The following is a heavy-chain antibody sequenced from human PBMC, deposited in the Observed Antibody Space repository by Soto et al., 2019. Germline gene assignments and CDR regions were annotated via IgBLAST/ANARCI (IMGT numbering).Heavy chain of an antibody. D-gene: IGHD4-17*01. CDR1: GGFISSYY. V-gene: IGHV4-59*01. CDR3: ARVGGDYEAVCFDY. CDR2: IYYSGST. Sequence: SETLSLTCTVSGGFISSYYWSWIRQPPGKGLEWIGYIYYSGSTNYNPSLKSRVTISVDTSKNQFSLKLSSVTAADTAVYYCARVGGDYEAVCFDYWGQGALVTVSS. J-gene: IGHJ4*02.